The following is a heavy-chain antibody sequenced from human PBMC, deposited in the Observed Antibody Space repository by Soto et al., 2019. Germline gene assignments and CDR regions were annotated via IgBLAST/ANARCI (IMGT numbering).Heavy chain of an antibody. CDR2: IYYSGST. J-gene: IGHJ3*02. CDR1: GGSISSYY. D-gene: IGHD3-22*01. CDR3: ARNYDSSGYYYPDAFDI. V-gene: IGHV4-59*01. Sequence: SETLSLTCTVSGGSISSYYWSWIRQPPGKGLEWIGYIYYSGSTNYNPSLKSRVTISVDTSKNQFSLKLSSVTAADTAVYYCARNYDSSGYYYPDAFDIWGQGTMVNVAS.